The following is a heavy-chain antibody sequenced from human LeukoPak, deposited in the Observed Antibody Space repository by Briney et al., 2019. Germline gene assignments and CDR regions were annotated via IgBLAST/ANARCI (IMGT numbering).Heavy chain of an antibody. CDR3: ARGGKAMVTLSYYYYYMDV. D-gene: IGHD5-18*01. CDR1: GFTFDDYG. Sequence: PGGSLRLSCAASGFTFDDYGMSWVRQAPGKGLEWVSGINRNGGSTGYADSVKGRFTISRDNAKNSLYLQMNSLRAEDTALYYCARGGKAMVTLSYYYYYMDVWGKGTTVTVSS. V-gene: IGHV3-20*04. CDR2: INRNGGST. J-gene: IGHJ6*03.